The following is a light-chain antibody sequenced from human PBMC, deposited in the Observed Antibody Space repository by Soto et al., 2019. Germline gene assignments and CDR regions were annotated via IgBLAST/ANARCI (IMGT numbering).Light chain of an antibody. Sequence: QSVLTQPPSASGAPGQSVTISCSGSSSNIGSNTVYWFQQLPGTAPKLLIFNNNQRPSGVPDRFSGSKSGTSATLGITGFQTGDEADYYCGSWDSSLSAYVFGTGTKVTVL. CDR2: NNN. J-gene: IGLJ1*01. CDR3: GSWDSSLSAYV. CDR1: SSNIGSNT. V-gene: IGLV1-44*01.